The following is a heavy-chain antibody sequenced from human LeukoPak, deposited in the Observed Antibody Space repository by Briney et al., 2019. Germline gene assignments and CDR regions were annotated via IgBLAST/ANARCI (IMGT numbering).Heavy chain of an antibody. CDR2: IYPGDSDT. Sequence: GESLRISCKGSGYSFTSYWIGWVRQMPGKGLEWMGIIYPGDSDTRYRPSFQGQVTISADKSISTAYLQWSSLKASDTAMYYCALYFDTYYFDYWGQGTLVTVSS. CDR1: GYSFTSYW. CDR3: ALYFDTYYFDY. V-gene: IGHV5-51*01. D-gene: IGHD2-2*02. J-gene: IGHJ4*02.